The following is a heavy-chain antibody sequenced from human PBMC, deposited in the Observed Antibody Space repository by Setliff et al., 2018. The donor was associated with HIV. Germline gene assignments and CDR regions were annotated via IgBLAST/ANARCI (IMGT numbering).Heavy chain of an antibody. CDR3: ATKPVASGAY. V-gene: IGHV3-7*01. J-gene: IGHJ4*02. Sequence: GGSLRLSCAASGFTFSSYWMSWVRQAPGKGLEWVANIKQDGSELYYLDSVKGRFTISRDNAKNSLYLQMNSLKAEDTAVYFCATKPVASGAYWGQGTLVTVLL. D-gene: IGHD1-26*01. CDR2: IKQDGSEL. CDR1: GFTFSSYW.